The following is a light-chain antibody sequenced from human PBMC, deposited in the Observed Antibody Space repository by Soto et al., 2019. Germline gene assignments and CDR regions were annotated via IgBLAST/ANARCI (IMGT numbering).Light chain of an antibody. CDR3: SSYTRSSTRV. Sequence: QSALTQPDSVSGSPGQSITISCTGTSSDVGGYNYVSWYQHHPGKAPKLMIYEVSNRPSGVSNRFSGSKSGNMASLTISGFQAEDEADFYCSSYTRSSTRVVCGGTKLTVL. J-gene: IGLJ3*02. CDR2: EVS. V-gene: IGLV2-14*01. CDR1: SSDVGGYNY.